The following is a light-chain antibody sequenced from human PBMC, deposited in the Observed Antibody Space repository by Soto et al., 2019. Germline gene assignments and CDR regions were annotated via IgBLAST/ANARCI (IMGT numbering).Light chain of an antibody. J-gene: IGLJ1*01. CDR2: ANN. Sequence: QSVLTQPPSASGTPGQRVTISCSGSSSNIGSNTVNWYQQLPGTAPKLLIHANNQRPSGVPDRFSGSKSCTSASLAISWLQSEEADYYCAACDDSLNVDVFGTGTKLTVL. V-gene: IGLV1-44*01. CDR3: AACDDSLNVDV. CDR1: SSNIGSNT.